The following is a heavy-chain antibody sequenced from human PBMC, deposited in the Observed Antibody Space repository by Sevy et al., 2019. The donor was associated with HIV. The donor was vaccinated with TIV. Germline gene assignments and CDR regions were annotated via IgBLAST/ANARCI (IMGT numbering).Heavy chain of an antibody. Sequence: SETLSLTCTVSGGSISSYYWSWIRQPPGKGLEWIGYIYYSGSTNYNPSLKSRVTISVDTSKNQFSLKLSSVTAADTAVYYCARESSGWCTNWFDPWGQGTLVTVS. D-gene: IGHD6-19*01. CDR2: IYYSGST. CDR1: GGSISSYY. CDR3: ARESSGWCTNWFDP. J-gene: IGHJ5*02. V-gene: IGHV4-59*13.